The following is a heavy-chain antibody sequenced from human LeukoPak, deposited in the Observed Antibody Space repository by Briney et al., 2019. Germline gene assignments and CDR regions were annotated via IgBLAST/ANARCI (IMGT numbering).Heavy chain of an antibody. CDR1: GGTFSSYA. V-gene: IGHV1-69*06. Sequence: GASVKVSCKASGGTFSSYAISWVRQAPGQGLEWMGGIIPIFGTANYAQKFQGRVTITADKSTSTAYMELSSLRSEDTAVYYCARGGLRYFDWSKDYYYYYYGMDVWGKGTTVTVSS. CDR3: ARGGLRYFDWSKDYYYYYYGMDV. J-gene: IGHJ6*04. D-gene: IGHD3-9*01. CDR2: IIPIFGTA.